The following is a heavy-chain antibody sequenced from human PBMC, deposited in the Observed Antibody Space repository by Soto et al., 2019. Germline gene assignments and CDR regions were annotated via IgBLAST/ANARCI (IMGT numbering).Heavy chain of an antibody. D-gene: IGHD2-15*01. CDR2: ISGSGGST. J-gene: IGHJ4*02. Sequence: PGGALRLSCAASGFTFRSYAMSWVRQAPGKGLEWVSAISGSGGSTYYADSVKGRFTISRDNSKNTLYLQMNSLRAEDTAVYYCAKQGVTASAFDYWGQGTLVPVSS. CDR3: AKQGVTASAFDY. V-gene: IGHV3-23*01. CDR1: GFTFRSYA.